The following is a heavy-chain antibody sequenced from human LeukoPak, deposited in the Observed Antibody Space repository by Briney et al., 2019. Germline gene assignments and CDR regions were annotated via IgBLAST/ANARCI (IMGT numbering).Heavy chain of an antibody. CDR1: EFTFSNYD. V-gene: IGHV3-30*18. Sequence: PGGSLRLSCAASEFTFSNYDMHWVRQAPGKGLEWVAVISNDGSNKYYVDSVKGRFTISRDNSKNTLYLQMNSLRAEDTAVYYCAKGYGPYYYDSSLDIWGQGTMVTVSS. CDR3: AKGYGPYYYDSSLDI. D-gene: IGHD3-22*01. CDR2: ISNDGSNK. J-gene: IGHJ3*02.